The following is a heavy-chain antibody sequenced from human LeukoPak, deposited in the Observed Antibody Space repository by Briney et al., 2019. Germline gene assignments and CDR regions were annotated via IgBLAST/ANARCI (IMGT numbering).Heavy chain of an antibody. CDR3: AREASSSGFYYYYYYMDV. CDR2: ISSSSSYI. CDR1: GFTFSNYW. Sequence: GGSLRLSCAASGFTFSNYWMSWVRQAPGKGLEWVSSISSSSSYIYYADSVKGRFTISRDNAKNSLYLQMNSLRAEDTAVYYCAREASSSGFYYYYYYMDVWGKGTTVTVSS. J-gene: IGHJ6*03. D-gene: IGHD5-12*01. V-gene: IGHV3-21*01.